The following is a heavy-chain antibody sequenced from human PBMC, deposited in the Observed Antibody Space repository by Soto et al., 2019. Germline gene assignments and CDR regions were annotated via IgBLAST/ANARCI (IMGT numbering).Heavy chain of an antibody. CDR1: GGTFSSNA. CDR2: IIPIFGTA. J-gene: IGHJ2*01. Sequence: QVQLVQSGAEVKKPGSSVKVSCKASGGTFSSNAISWVRQAPGQGLEWMGGIIPIFGTANYAQKFQGRVTITADESTSTAYMELSSLRSEDTAVYYCARFGPRTYYYDSSGYWYFDLWGRGTLVTVSS. CDR3: ARFGPRTYYYDSSGYWYFDL. D-gene: IGHD3-22*01. V-gene: IGHV1-69*01.